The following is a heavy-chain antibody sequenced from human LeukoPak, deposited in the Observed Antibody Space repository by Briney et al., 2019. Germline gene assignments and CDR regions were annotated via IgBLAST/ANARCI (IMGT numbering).Heavy chain of an antibody. V-gene: IGHV3-23*01. CDR2: ISGSGGST. Sequence: PGGSLRLSCAASGFTFSSYAMSWVRQAPGKGLEWVSAISGSGGSTYYADSVKGRFTISRDNSKNTLYLQMNSLRAEDTAVYYCAKDVPLNYQWLVPQYYFDYWGQGTLVTVSS. CDR3: AKDVPLNYQWLVPQYYFDY. CDR1: GFTFSSYA. J-gene: IGHJ4*02. D-gene: IGHD6-19*01.